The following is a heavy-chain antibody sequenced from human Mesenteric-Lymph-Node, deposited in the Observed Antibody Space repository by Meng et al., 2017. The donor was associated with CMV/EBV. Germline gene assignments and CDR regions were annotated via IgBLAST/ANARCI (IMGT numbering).Heavy chain of an antibody. Sequence: YPFTAYGLSWVRQAPGQGLEWMGWINTKTGEPTYAQGFTGRFVFSLDTSVSTSFLHISGLKPEDTAIYFCARGKLLWFGESVDWFDSWGHGTLVTVSS. CDR3: ARGKLLWFGESVDWFDS. CDR1: YPFTAYG. CDR2: INTKTGEP. J-gene: IGHJ5*01. D-gene: IGHD3-10*01. V-gene: IGHV7-4-1*02.